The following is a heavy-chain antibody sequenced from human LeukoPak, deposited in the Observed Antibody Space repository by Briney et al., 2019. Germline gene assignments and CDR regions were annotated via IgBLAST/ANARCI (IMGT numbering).Heavy chain of an antibody. CDR2: SYHSGST. J-gene: IGHJ4*02. CDR1: GGSISSSNW. CDR3: ARVGSTSGYYVD. V-gene: IGHV4-4*02. D-gene: IGHD3-22*01. Sequence: SGTLSLTCAVSGGSISSSNWWSWVRQPPGKGLEWIGESYHSGSTNYNPSLKSRITISIDKSKNQFSLKLSSVTAADTAVYHCARVGSTSGYYVDWGQGTLVTVSS.